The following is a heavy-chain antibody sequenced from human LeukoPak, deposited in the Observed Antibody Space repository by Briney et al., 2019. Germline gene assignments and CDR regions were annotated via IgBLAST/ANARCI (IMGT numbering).Heavy chain of an antibody. V-gene: IGHV3-74*01. J-gene: IGHJ3*02. CDR1: GFTFSSYW. D-gene: IGHD6-13*01. CDR3: ARSIAAAHDAFDI. Sequence: GGSLRLSCAASGFTFSSYWMHWVRQAPGKGLVWVSHINTDGSTTTYAGSVKGRFTISRDNAKNTLYLQMNSLRAEDTAVYYCARSIAAAHDAFDIWGQGTMVTVSS. CDR2: INTDGSTT.